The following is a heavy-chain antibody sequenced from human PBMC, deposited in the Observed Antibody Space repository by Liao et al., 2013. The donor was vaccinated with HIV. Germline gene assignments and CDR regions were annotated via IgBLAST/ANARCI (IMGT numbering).Heavy chain of an antibody. D-gene: IGHD6-13*01. Sequence: QVQLQQWGAGLLKPSETLSLTCAVYGGSFSGYYWSWIRQPPGKGLEWIGEINHSGSTNYNPSLKSRVTISVDTSKNQFSLKLSSVTAADTAVYYCAQIAAGGYYYYMDVWGKGTTVTVSS. CDR3: AQIAAGGYYYYMDV. J-gene: IGHJ6*03. CDR2: INHSGST. V-gene: IGHV4-34*01. CDR1: GGSFSGYY.